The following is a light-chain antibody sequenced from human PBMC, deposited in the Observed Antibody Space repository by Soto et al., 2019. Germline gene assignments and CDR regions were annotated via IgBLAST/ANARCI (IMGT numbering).Light chain of an antibody. Sequence: EIVMMQSPATLSVSPGESATLSCRASQSVSSNLAWYQQKPGQAPRLLIYHASTRATGIPARFSGRGSGTDFTLTISGLLSEDFAVYYCQHYGSWRGTFGQGTKVEIK. CDR2: HAS. V-gene: IGKV3-15*01. CDR3: QHYGSWRGT. CDR1: QSVSSN. J-gene: IGKJ1*01.